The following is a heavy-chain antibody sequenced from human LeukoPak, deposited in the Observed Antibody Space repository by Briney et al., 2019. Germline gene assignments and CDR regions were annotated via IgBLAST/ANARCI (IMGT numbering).Heavy chain of an antibody. J-gene: IGHJ4*02. Sequence: SETLSLTCTVSGGSISSYYWSWIRQPPGKGLEWIGYIYYSGSTNYNPSLKSRVTISVDTSKNQFSLKLSSVTAADTAVYYCARVTGNYYDFWSGYYNNYYFDYWGQGTLVTVSS. CDR1: GGSISSYY. CDR2: IYYSGST. D-gene: IGHD3-3*01. V-gene: IGHV4-59*01. CDR3: ARVTGNYYDFWSGYYNNYYFDY.